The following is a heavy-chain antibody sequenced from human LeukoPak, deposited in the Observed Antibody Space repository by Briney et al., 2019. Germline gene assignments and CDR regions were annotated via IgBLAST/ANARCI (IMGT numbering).Heavy chain of an antibody. J-gene: IGHJ3*02. CDR3: ARDRSQRNAFDI. CDR1: GGSINSSNW. CDR2: IYHSGST. V-gene: IGHV4-4*02. Sequence: PSGTLSLTCVVSGGSINSSNWWSWVRQPPGKGLEWIGEIYHSGSTNYNPSLKSRVTLSVDKSKNQFSLKLSSVTAADTAVYYCARDRSQRNAFDIWGQGTMVTVSS.